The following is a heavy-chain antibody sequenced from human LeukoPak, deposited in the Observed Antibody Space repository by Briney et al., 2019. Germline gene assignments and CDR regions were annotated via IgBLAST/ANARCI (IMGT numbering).Heavy chain of an antibody. CDR2: MKPIRGNT. J-gene: IGHJ4*02. CDR1: GYTFASYD. V-gene: IGHV1-8*01. CDR3: ARGGQDIVVVPAAILGYYFDY. Sequence: ASVKVSCKASGYTFASYDIKWVRQATGQGLEWMGWMKPIRGNTGYAQKLQCRVTMTRNTSISTAYMELSSLRSEDTAVYYCARGGQDIVVVPAAILGYYFDYWGQGTLVTVSS. D-gene: IGHD2-2*01.